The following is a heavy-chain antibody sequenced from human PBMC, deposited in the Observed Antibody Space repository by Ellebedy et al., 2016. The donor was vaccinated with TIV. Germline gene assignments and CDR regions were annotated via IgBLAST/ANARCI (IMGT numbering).Heavy chain of an antibody. D-gene: IGHD3-22*01. J-gene: IGHJ4*02. Sequence: AASVKVSCKASGYSFTSYYMHWARQAPGQGLEWLGLINPSSGTTNYAQKFQGTVTMTRDTSTSTVYMELSSLRSEDTAVYYCARQYNYGTSGYYVDYWGQGTLLTVSS. CDR3: ARQYNYGTSGYYVDY. CDR1: GYSFTSYY. CDR2: INPSSGTT. V-gene: IGHV1-46*01.